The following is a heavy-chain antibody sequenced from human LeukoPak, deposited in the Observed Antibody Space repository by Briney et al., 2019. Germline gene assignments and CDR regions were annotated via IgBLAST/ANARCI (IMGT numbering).Heavy chain of an antibody. Sequence: PSETLSLTCTVSGGSISSYYWSWIRQPPGKGLEWSGYIYYSGSTNYNPSLKSRVTISVDTSKNQFSLKLSSVTAADTAVYYCARFSGSYYVEFAFDIWGQGTMVTVSS. CDR3: ARFSGSYYVEFAFDI. CDR2: IYYSGST. V-gene: IGHV4-59*01. D-gene: IGHD1-26*01. J-gene: IGHJ3*02. CDR1: GGSISSYY.